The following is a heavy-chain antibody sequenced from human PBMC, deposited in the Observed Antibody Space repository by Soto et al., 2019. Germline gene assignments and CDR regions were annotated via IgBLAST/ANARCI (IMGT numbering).Heavy chain of an antibody. CDR3: ARDRVESGYPEYFQH. CDR1: GFTVSSNY. D-gene: IGHD3-22*01. J-gene: IGHJ1*01. CDR2: IYSGGST. V-gene: IGHV3-53*01. Sequence: WGSLRLSCAASGFTVSSNYMSLVRQAPGKGLEWVSVIYSGGSTYYADSVKVRFTISRDNSKNTLYLQMNSLRAEDTAVYYCARDRVESGYPEYFQHWGQGTLVTVSS.